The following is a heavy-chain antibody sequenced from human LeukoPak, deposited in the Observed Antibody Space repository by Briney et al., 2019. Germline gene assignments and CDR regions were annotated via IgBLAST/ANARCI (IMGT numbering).Heavy chain of an antibody. J-gene: IGHJ5*02. CDR2: IKEDGSEK. D-gene: IGHD2-21*01. CDR3: ARATASNWFDP. Sequence: PGRSLRLSCAASGFTFSSYWMSWVRQAPGKGLEWVANIKEDGSEKHYVDSVKGRFTISRDNAKNSLSLQMNSLRAEDTAVYYCARATASNWFDPWGQGTLVTVSS. CDR1: GFTFSSYW. V-gene: IGHV3-7*01.